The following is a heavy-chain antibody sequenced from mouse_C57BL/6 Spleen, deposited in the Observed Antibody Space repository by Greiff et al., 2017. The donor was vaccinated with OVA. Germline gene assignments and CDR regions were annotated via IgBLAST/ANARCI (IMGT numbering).Heavy chain of an antibody. CDR2: IDPANGNT. D-gene: IGHD1-1*01. J-gene: IGHJ1*03. CDR3: ARSVYYGSSYWYFDV. CDR1: GFNIKNTY. V-gene: IGHV14-3*01. Sequence: VQLQQSVAELVRPGASVKLSCTASGFNIKNTYMHWVKQRPEQGLEWIGRIDPANGNTKYAPKFQGKATITADTSSNTAYLQLSSLTSEDTAIYYGARSVYYGSSYWYFDVWGTGTTVTVSS.